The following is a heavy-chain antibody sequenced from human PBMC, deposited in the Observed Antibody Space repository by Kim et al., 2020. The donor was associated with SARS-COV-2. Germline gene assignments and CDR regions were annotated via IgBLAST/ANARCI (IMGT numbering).Heavy chain of an antibody. D-gene: IGHD4-17*01. V-gene: IGHV3-74*03. J-gene: IGHJ4*02. CDR3: ARESGAIDY. CDR1: GFSFSSHW. CDR2: IRGDGVDI. Sequence: GGSLRLSCAASGFSFSSHWMHWVRQAPGRGLVWLANIRGDGVDIKYAYSVKGRFTISRDNAKDTLILQMDRLRVEDTAVYYCARESGAIDYWGQGTLVTVSS.